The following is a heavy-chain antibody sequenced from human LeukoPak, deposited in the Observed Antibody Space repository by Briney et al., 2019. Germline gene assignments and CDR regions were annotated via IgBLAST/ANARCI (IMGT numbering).Heavy chain of an antibody. J-gene: IGHJ4*02. CDR2: ISWNSGSI. Sequence: GRSLRLSCAASGFTFDDYAMHWVRQAPGKGLEWVSGISWNSGSIGYADSVKGRFTISRDNAKNSLYLQMNSLRAEDTALYYCAKDKEAAAGNYFDYWGQGTLVTVSS. V-gene: IGHV3-9*01. CDR1: GFTFDDYA. D-gene: IGHD6-13*01. CDR3: AKDKEAAAGNYFDY.